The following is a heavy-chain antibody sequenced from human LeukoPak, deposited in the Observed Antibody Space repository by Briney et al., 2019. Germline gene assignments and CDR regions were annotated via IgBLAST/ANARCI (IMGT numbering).Heavy chain of an antibody. CDR3: AKERTLAIYYFDY. CDR1: GFSFSNAW. CDR2: ISGSGGST. V-gene: IGHV3-23*01. D-gene: IGHD3-3*01. J-gene: IGHJ4*02. Sequence: PGGSLRLSCAASGFSFSNAWMNWVRQAPGKGLEWVSAISGSGGSTYYADSVKGRFTVSRDNSKNTLYLQMNSLRAEDTAVYYCAKERTLAIYYFDYWGQGTLVTVSS.